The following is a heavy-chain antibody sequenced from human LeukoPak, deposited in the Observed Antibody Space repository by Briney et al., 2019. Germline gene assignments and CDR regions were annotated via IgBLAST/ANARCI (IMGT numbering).Heavy chain of an antibody. D-gene: IGHD6-19*01. J-gene: IGHJ4*02. CDR1: GFTFSAYA. CDR3: AKDRSVAGGIFDY. V-gene: IGHV3-21*04. CDR2: INGDSSYI. Sequence: GGSLRLSCAASGFTFSAYAIDWVRQAPGKGLEWVSSINGDSSYIYYADSVKGRFTIARDNAKNSLYLQMNSLRAEDTALYYCAKDRSVAGGIFDYWGQGTLVTVSS.